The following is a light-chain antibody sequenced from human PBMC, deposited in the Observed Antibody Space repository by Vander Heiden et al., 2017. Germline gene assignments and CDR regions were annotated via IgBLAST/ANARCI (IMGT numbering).Light chain of an antibody. CDR2: DVS. CDR3: SSYTSSSTVV. J-gene: IGLJ2*01. CDR1: SRDVGGYNY. Sequence: QSALTQPASVSGSPGQPITISCTGTSRDVGGYNYVSWYQQHPGKATKLMIYDVSNRPSGVSNRFSGSKSGNTASLTISGLQAEDEADYYGSSYTSSSTVVFGGGTKLTVL. V-gene: IGLV2-14*01.